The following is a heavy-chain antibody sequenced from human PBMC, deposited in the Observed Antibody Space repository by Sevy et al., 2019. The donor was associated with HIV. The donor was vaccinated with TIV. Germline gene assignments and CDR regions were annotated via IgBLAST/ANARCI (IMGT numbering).Heavy chain of an antibody. J-gene: IGHJ4*02. CDR2: ISYDGSNK. CDR1: GFTFCSYA. Sequence: GGSLRLSCTASGFTFCSYAMHWVRQAPGKGLEWVAVISYDGSNKYYADSVKGRFTISRDNSKNTLYLQMNSLRAEDTAVYYCAALQYYYDSSAPYWGQGTLVTVSS. CDR3: AALQYYYDSSAPY. V-gene: IGHV3-30-3*01. D-gene: IGHD3-22*01.